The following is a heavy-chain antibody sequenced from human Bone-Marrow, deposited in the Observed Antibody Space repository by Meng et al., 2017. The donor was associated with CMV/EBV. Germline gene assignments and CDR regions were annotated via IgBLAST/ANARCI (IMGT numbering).Heavy chain of an antibody. V-gene: IGHV4-31*02. CDR3: ARDIAAAGNFDY. J-gene: IGHJ4*02. D-gene: IGHD6-13*01. CDR2: IYYSGST. CDR1: GGSLRSCCFF. Sequence: GGSLRSCCFFWSWIRQPPGKGLEWIGFIYYSGSTFFHPSLQSRVTISVDTSKNQFSLKLSSVTAADTAVYYCARDIAAAGNFDYLGQGTLVTVSS.